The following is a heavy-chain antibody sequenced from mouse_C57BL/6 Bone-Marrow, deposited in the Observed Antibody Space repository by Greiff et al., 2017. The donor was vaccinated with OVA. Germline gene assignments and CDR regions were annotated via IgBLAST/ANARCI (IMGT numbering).Heavy chain of an antibody. CDR2: ISDGGSYT. V-gene: IGHV5-4*01. Sequence: EVQLVESGGGLVKPGGSLKLSCAASGFTFSSYAMSWVRQTPEKRLEWVATISDGGSYTYYPDTVKGRFTISRDNAKNNLYLQMSHLKSEDTAMYYCARDRAYYGSAWFAYWGQGTLVTVSA. D-gene: IGHD1-1*01. J-gene: IGHJ3*01. CDR3: ARDRAYYGSAWFAY. CDR1: GFTFSSYA.